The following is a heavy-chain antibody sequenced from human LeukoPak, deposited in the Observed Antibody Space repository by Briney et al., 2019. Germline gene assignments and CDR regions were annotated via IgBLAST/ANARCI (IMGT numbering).Heavy chain of an antibody. V-gene: IGHV3-33*06. D-gene: IGHD4-11*01. CDR2: IWSDGTEK. Sequence: GGSLRLSCAASGFTYSHYGMHWVRQAPGKGLEWVAVIWSDGTEKYYGDAVKGRFTISRDNSRNTLYLQMNSLRGEDTAVYYCAKDAQRGFDYSNSLEYWGQGTLVSVCS. CDR3: AKDAQRGFDYSNSLEY. J-gene: IGHJ4*02. CDR1: GFTYSHYG.